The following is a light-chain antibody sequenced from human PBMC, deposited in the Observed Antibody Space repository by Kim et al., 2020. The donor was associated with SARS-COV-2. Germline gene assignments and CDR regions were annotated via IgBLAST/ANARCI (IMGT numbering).Light chain of an antibody. CDR2: GAS. J-gene: IGKJ1*01. Sequence: EIVMTQSPATLSVSPGERATLSRRASQSVSSNLAWYQQKPGHAPRLLIYGASTRATGIPARFSGSGSGTEFTLTISSLQSEDFAVYYCQQYNSWPRTFGQGTKVDIK. CDR3: QQYNSWPRT. V-gene: IGKV3-15*01. CDR1: QSVSSN.